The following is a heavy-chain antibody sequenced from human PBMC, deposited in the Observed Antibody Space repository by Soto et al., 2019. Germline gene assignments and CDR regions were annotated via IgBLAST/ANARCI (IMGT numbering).Heavy chain of an antibody. CDR1: GGSISTYY. Sequence: SETLSLTCTVSGGSISTYYWSWIGQPPGKGLEWIGYIYYSGNTNYNPSLKSRVTISLDTSKNQFSLRLSSVTAADTAVYYCARESYSGNYYYMDVCGKGTTVTVSS. CDR2: IYYSGNT. CDR3: ARESYSGNYYYMDV. D-gene: IGHD3-10*01. J-gene: IGHJ6*03. V-gene: IGHV4-59*01.